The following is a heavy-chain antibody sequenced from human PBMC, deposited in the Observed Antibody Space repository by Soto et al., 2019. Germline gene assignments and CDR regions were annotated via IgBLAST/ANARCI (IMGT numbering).Heavy chain of an antibody. Sequence: QVQLVQSGAEVKKPGSSVKVSCKASGGTFSSYAISWVRQAPGQGLEWMGGIIPIFGTANYAQKFQGRVTITADESTSTAYRELSSLRSEDTAVYYCAGGNCSSTSCSYYYYGMDVWGQGTTVTVAS. CDR3: AGGNCSSTSCSYYYYGMDV. J-gene: IGHJ6*02. D-gene: IGHD2-2*01. CDR2: IIPIFGTA. V-gene: IGHV1-69*01. CDR1: GGTFSSYA.